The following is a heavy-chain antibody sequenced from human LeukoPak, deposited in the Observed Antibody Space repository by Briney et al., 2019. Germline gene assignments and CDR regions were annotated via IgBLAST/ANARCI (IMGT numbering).Heavy chain of an antibody. J-gene: IGHJ6*02. CDR2: IYYSGST. Sequence: SGTLSLTCTVSGGSISSYYWSWIRQPPGKGLEWIGYIYYSGSTNYNPSLKSRVTISVDTSKNQFSLKLSSVTAADTAVYYCARAPAGRGYYYYYGMDVWGQGTTVTVSS. CDR1: GGSISSYY. D-gene: IGHD2-2*01. V-gene: IGHV4-59*01. CDR3: ARAPAGRGYYYYYGMDV.